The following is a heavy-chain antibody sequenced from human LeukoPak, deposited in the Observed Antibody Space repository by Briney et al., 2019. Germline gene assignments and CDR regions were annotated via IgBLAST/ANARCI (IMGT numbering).Heavy chain of an antibody. CDR1: GGSFSDYY. CDR2: INQSGST. CDR3: ARLKKYYDFWSGYLNYYYMDV. V-gene: IGHV4-34*01. Sequence: SETLSLTCAVYGGSFSDYYWNWIRQPPGKGLEWIGEINQSGSTNYNPSLKSRVTMSVDTSKNQFSLKLSSVTAADTAVYYCARLKKYYDFWSGYLNYYYMDVWGKGTTVTVSS. D-gene: IGHD3-3*01. J-gene: IGHJ6*03.